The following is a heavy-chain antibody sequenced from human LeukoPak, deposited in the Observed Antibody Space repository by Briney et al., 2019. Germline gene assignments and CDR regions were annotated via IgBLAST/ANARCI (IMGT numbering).Heavy chain of an antibody. Sequence: SETLSLTCTVSGDSISGYYWSWIRQPAGKGLEWIGRIYSSGSTNYNPSLKSRVTMSVDTSKNQFSLKLSSVTAADTAVYYSARGRDRTTPGSFDYCGQGTLVTVSS. D-gene: IGHD4-11*01. CDR1: GDSISGYY. CDR3: ARGRDRTTPGSFDY. CDR2: IYSSGST. V-gene: IGHV4-4*07. J-gene: IGHJ4*02.